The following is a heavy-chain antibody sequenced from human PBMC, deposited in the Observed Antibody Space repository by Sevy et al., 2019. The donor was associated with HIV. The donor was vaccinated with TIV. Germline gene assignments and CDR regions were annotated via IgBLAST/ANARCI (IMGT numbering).Heavy chain of an antibody. V-gene: IGHV3-7*01. Sequence: GGSLRLSCAASGFTFSSYWMTWVRQAPGKGLEWVANIRQDASEKNYVDSVKGRFTISRDNAKNSLYLQMNSLRAEDTAVYYCARDSDMLSGYPSCYFDYWGQGTLVTVSS. J-gene: IGHJ4*02. CDR3: ARDSDMLSGYPSCYFDY. CDR2: IRQDASEK. CDR1: GFTFSSYW. D-gene: IGHD3-9*01.